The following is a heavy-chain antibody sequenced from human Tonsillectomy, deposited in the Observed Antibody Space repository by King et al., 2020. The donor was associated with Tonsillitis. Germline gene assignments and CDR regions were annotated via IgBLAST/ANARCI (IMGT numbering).Heavy chain of an antibody. CDR3: ARGGNMVRGTDYYYYGLDV. Sequence: VQLVESGGGVVQPGRSLRLSCAASGFTFSSYAMHWVRQAPGKGLEWVALISYDGSNKYHADSAKGRFTISRDNSKTTLFLQMNSLRGEDTAVYYCARGGNMVRGTDYYYYGLDVWGQGTTVTVSS. J-gene: IGHJ6*02. D-gene: IGHD3-10*01. CDR2: ISYDGSNK. CDR1: GFTFSSYA. V-gene: IGHV3-30-3*01.